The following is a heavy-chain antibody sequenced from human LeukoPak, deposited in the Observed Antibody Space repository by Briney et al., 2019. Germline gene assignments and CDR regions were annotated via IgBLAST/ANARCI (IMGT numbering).Heavy chain of an antibody. Sequence: ASVKVSCKASGYTFTSYYMHWVRQAPGQGLECMGITNPSGGSTSYAQKFRGRVTMTRDTSTSTVYMELSSLRSEDTAVYYCARDELLGYYSSGWQTIPDYWGQGTLVTVSS. J-gene: IGHJ4*02. CDR2: TNPSGGST. D-gene: IGHD6-19*01. CDR1: GYTFTSYY. V-gene: IGHV1-46*03. CDR3: ARDELLGYYSSGWQTIPDY.